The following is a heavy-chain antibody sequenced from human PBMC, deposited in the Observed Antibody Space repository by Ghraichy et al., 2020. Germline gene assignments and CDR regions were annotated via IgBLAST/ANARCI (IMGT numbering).Heavy chain of an antibody. J-gene: IGHJ6*02. CDR2: TYSGGNS. CDR1: GFTVTNNY. Sequence: GVLRLSCAASGFTVTNNYMSWVRQAPGKGLEWVSVTYSGGNSYYADPVKGRFTISRDISNNTLCLQMNRLRAEDTAVYYCARTLGSDGGYGLDVWGQGTTVTVSS. V-gene: IGHV3-53*01. D-gene: IGHD4-23*01. CDR3: ARTLGSDGGYGLDV.